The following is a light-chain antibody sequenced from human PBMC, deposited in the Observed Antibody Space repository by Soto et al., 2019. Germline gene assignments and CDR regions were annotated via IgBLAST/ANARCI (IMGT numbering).Light chain of an antibody. V-gene: IGKV1-39*01. CDR1: ENIRTY. CDR2: AAS. Sequence: DIQMTQFPSSLSVSAGVRVTITCRASENIRTYLNWYQQKPGKAPEVLIYAASKLQTGVPLRSNGSGSGTDFTLNITRLQPEDFATYYCQQTFGTPRTFGQGTKVDIK. J-gene: IGKJ1*01. CDR3: QQTFGTPRT.